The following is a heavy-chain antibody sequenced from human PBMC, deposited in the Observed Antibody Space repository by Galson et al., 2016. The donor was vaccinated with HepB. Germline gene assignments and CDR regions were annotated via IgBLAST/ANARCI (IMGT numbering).Heavy chain of an antibody. Sequence: SLRLSCAASGFTFSSYSMNWVRQAPGKGLEWVSCISSSSSYIYYADSVKGRFTISRDNAKNSLYLQMNSLGAEDTAVYYCARDMDYYDSSGLYSYWGQGTLCTVSS. CDR1: GFTFSSYS. J-gene: IGHJ4*02. V-gene: IGHV3-21*01. CDR2: ISSSSSYI. D-gene: IGHD3-22*01. CDR3: ARDMDYYDSSGLYSY.